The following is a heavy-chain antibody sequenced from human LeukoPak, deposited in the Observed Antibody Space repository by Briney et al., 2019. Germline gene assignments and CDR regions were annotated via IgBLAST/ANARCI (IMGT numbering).Heavy chain of an antibody. V-gene: IGHV3-21*01. Sequence: GGSLRLSCAASGFTFSSYSMNWVRQAPGKGLEWVSSISSSSSYIYYADSVKGRFTISRDNAKNSLYLQMNSLRAEDTAVYYCARYGNDYYYYYGMDVWGQGTTVTVSS. D-gene: IGHD1-1*01. CDR3: ARYGNDYYYYYGMDV. J-gene: IGHJ6*02. CDR2: ISSSSSYI. CDR1: GFTFSSYS.